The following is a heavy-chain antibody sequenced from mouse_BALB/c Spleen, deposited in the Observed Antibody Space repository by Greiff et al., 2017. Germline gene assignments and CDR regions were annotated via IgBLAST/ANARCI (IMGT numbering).Heavy chain of an antibody. Sequence: QVQLQQSGPELVKPGASVRISCKASGYTFTSYYIHWVKQRPGQGLEWIGWIYPGNVNTKYNEKFKGKATLTADKSSSTAYMQLSSLTSEDSAVYFCAREEYGNYDGYAMDYWGQGTSVTVSS. CDR1: GYTFTSYY. V-gene: IGHV1S56*01. D-gene: IGHD2-1*01. CDR2: IYPGNVNT. J-gene: IGHJ4*01. CDR3: AREEYGNYDGYAMDY.